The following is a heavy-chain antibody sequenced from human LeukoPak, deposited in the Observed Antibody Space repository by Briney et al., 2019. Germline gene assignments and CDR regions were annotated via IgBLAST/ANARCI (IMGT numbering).Heavy chain of an antibody. V-gene: IGHV3-30*02. Sequence: GGSLRLSCAASGFTFSSYGMHWVRQAPGKGLEWVAFIRYDGSNKYYADSVKGRFTISRDNSKNTLYLQMNSLRAEDTAAYYCAKGPAVPAALPPYYFDYWGQGTLVTVSS. D-gene: IGHD2-2*01. J-gene: IGHJ4*02. CDR2: IRYDGSNK. CDR3: AKGPAVPAALPPYYFDY. CDR1: GFTFSSYG.